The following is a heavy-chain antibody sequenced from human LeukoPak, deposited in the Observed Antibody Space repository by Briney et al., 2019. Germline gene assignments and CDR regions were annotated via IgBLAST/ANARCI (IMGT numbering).Heavy chain of an antibody. CDR2: MYSSGST. D-gene: IGHD3-22*01. J-gene: IGHJ4*02. V-gene: IGHV4-4*07. Sequence: SETLSLTCTVSGDSISNYYWSWIRQPAGKGLEWIGRMYSSGSTSYNPPLKSRVTMSVDTSKNQFSLKLSSVTAADTAVYYCARYHSSGLDYWGQGTLVTVSS. CDR3: ARYHSSGLDY. CDR1: GDSISNYY.